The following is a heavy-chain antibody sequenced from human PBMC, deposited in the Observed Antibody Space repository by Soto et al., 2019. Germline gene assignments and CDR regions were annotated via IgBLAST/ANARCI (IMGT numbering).Heavy chain of an antibody. CDR3: ARVLPLRYFDWTDHFYGMDV. D-gene: IGHD3-9*01. J-gene: IGHJ6*02. CDR1: GFNFTNYG. CDR2: IWYDGRYR. Sequence: GGSLRLSCAASGFNFTNYGMHWVRQAPGQGLEWVAVIWYDGRYRYYTDSVKGRFTIFRDNSKNTLYLQMNSLRFEDTAVYYCARVLPLRYFDWTDHFYGMDVWGQGTTVTAP. V-gene: IGHV3-33*01.